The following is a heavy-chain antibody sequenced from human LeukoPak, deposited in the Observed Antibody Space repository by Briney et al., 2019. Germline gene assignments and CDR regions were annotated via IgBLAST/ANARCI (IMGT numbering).Heavy chain of an antibody. CDR1: GFTFRNYW. CDR2: IKKDGSEK. J-gene: IGHJ6*02. V-gene: IGHV3-7*01. CDR3: ARGHYGMDV. Sequence: GGSLRLSCGVSGFTFRNYWMTWVRQAPGKGPEWVASIKKDGSEKYYVDSVKGRFTISRDNAKNSLYLQLNNLRAEDTAVYYCARGHYGMDVWGQGTMVTVSS.